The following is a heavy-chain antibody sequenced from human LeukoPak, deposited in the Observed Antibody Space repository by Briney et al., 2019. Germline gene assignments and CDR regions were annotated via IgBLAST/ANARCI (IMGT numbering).Heavy chain of an antibody. D-gene: IGHD1-14*01. Sequence: GGSLRLSCAASGFTFSSYGMSWVRQAPGKGLEWVSAISGSGGSTYYADSVKGRFTISRDSSKNTLYLQMNSLRAEDTAVYYCAKAGGLRTARDWGQGTLVTVSS. V-gene: IGHV3-23*01. CDR3: AKAGGLRTARD. J-gene: IGHJ4*02. CDR1: GFTFSSYG. CDR2: ISGSGGST.